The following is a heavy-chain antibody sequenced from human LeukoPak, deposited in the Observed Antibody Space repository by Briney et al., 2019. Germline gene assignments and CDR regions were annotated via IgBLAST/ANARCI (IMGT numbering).Heavy chain of an antibody. D-gene: IGHD5-18*01. CDR3: ARGLYGYEYYFDY. CDR1: GGSISSYY. CDR2: IYYSGST. V-gene: IGHV4-59*08. Sequence: TSETLSLTCTVSGGSISSYYWSWIRQPPGKGLEWIGYIYYSGSTNYNPSLKSRVTISVDTSKNQFSLKLSSVTAADTAVYYRARGLYGYEYYFDYWGQGTLVTVSS. J-gene: IGHJ4*02.